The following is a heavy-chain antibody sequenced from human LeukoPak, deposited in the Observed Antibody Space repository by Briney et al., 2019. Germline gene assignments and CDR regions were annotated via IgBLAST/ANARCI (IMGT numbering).Heavy chain of an antibody. CDR3: AKVYYYGSGSYPPYYMDV. D-gene: IGHD3-10*01. V-gene: IGHV3-48*03. CDR2: ISSSGSTI. CDR1: GFTFSSYE. Sequence: GGSLRLSCAASGFTFSSYEMNWVRQAPGKGLEWVSYISSSGSTIYYADSVKGRFTISRDNSKNTLYLQMNSLRAEDTAVYYCAKVYYYGSGSYPPYYMDVWGKGTTVTVSS. J-gene: IGHJ6*03.